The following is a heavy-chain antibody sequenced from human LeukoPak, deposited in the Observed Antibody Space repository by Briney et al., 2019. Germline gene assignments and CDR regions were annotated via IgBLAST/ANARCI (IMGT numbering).Heavy chain of an antibody. CDR2: IYHSGST. CDR3: ARAPITMVRGVSYFDY. J-gene: IGHJ4*02. V-gene: IGHV4-30-2*01. CDR1: XXSXSRGGYS. D-gene: IGHD3-10*01. Sequence: LSLTXXVSXXSXSRGGYSWSWIRXPPGKGLEWIGYIYHSGSTYYNPSLKSRVTISVDRSKNQFSLKLSSVTAADTAVYYCARAPITMVRGVSYFDYWGQGTLVTVSS.